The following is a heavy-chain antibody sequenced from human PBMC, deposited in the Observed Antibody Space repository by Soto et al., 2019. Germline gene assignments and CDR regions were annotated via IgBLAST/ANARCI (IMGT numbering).Heavy chain of an antibody. V-gene: IGHV3-30*18. CDR2: ISYDGSNK. CDR3: AKGVGLGAFDI. J-gene: IGHJ3*02. Sequence: QVQLVESGGGVVQPGRSLRLSCAASGFTFSSYGMHWVRQAPGKGLEWVAVISYDGSNKYYADSVKGRFTISRDNSKNTLYLQMNSLRAEDTDVYYCAKGVGLGAFDIWGQGTMVTVSS. CDR1: GFTFSSYG. D-gene: IGHD3-16*01.